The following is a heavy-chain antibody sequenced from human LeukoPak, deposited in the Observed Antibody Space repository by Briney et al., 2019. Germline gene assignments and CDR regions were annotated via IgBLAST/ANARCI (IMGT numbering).Heavy chain of an antibody. CDR1: GFTFSSYG. Sequence: GGSLRLSCAASGFTFSSYGMHWVRQAPGKGLEWVAVISYDGSNKYYADSVKGRFTISRDNSKNTLYLQTNSLRAEDTAVYYCAKDGSLAFDGRYGMDVWGQGTTVTVSS. V-gene: IGHV3-30*18. J-gene: IGHJ6*02. CDR3: AKDGSLAFDGRYGMDV. D-gene: IGHD3-10*01. CDR2: ISYDGSNK.